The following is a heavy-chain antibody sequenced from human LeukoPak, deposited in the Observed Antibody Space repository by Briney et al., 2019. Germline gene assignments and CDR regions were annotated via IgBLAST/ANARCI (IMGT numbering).Heavy chain of an antibody. CDR2: IYYTGST. CDR1: GGSISTYY. J-gene: IGHJ5*02. D-gene: IGHD6-6*01. CDR3: ASLGELGYWFDP. V-gene: IGHV4-59*08. Sequence: SETLSLTCTVSGGSISTYYWSWIRQPPGKGLEWLGYIYYTGSTSYNPSLKSRVTMLLGTSKNQFSLKLTSATAADTAVYYCASLGELGYWFDPWGQGTLVTVSS.